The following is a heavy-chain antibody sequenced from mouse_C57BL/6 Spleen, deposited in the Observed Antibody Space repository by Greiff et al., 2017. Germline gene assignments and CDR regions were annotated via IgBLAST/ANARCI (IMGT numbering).Heavy chain of an antibody. J-gene: IGHJ4*01. CDR1: GYTFTSYD. D-gene: IGHD4-1*01. CDR2: IYPRDGST. V-gene: IGHV1-85*01. Sequence: VQLQQSGPELVKPGASVKLSCKASGYTFTSYDISWVKQRPGQGLEWIGWIYPRDGSTKYTEKFKGKATLTVDTSSSKAYMELPSLTSEDSAVYFCERNRDPYAMDYWGQVTSVTVSS. CDR3: ERNRDPYAMDY.